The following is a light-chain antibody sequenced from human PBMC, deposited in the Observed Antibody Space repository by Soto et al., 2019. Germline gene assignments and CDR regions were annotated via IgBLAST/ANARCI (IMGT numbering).Light chain of an antibody. CDR2: GTS. Sequence: ELVLTPSPGTRSLSPGERATLSGMASQSVTSSYLAWYQQKPGQAPRLLIYGTSNRATGIPDRFSGSGSGTDFTLTISRLEPEDFAVYYCQQYGSSPPITFGQGTRLEIK. CDR3: QQYGSSPPIT. J-gene: IGKJ5*01. V-gene: IGKV3-20*01. CDR1: QSVTSSY.